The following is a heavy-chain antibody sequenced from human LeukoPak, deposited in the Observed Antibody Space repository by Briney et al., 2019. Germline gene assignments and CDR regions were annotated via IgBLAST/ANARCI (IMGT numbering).Heavy chain of an antibody. CDR2: IRYDGSNK. Sequence: GGSLRLSCAASGFTFSSYGMHWVRQAPGKGLEWVAFIRYDGSNKYYADSVKGRVTISRKNSKNTTYLQMNSMRAEDTAVYYCAKGPSRGYAIMPYFDYWGQGTLVTVSS. D-gene: IGHD2-8*01. J-gene: IGHJ4*01. V-gene: IGHV3-30*02. CDR1: GFTFSSYG. CDR3: AKGPSRGYAIMPYFDY.